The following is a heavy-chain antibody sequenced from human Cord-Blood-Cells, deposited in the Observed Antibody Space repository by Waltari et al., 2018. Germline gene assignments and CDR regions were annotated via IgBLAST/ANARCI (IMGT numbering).Heavy chain of an antibody. D-gene: IGHD1-26*01. CDR1: GGSISSSSYY. J-gene: IGHJ3*02. V-gene: IGHV4-39*01. Sequence: QLQLQASGPGLVKPSETLSLTCTVSGGSISSSSYYWGWIRQPPGKGLEWIGSIYYSGSTYYNPSLKSRVTISVDTSKNQFSLKLSSVTAADTAVYYCARHFGSYYAFDIWGQGTMVTVSS. CDR3: ARHFGSYYAFDI. CDR2: IYYSGST.